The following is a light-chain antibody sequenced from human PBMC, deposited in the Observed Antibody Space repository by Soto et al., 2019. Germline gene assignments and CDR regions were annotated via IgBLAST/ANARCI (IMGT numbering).Light chain of an antibody. V-gene: IGKV1-5*03. J-gene: IGKJ3*01. Sequence: DIQMTQSPSTLAASVGDRVTITCRASQSISSWLAWYQQKPGKAPKLLIYKASSLESGVPSRFSGSGSGTEFTLTITSLQPDDLATYYCQQYNSYLMFTFGPGTTVDI. CDR3: QQYNSYLMFT. CDR2: KAS. CDR1: QSISSW.